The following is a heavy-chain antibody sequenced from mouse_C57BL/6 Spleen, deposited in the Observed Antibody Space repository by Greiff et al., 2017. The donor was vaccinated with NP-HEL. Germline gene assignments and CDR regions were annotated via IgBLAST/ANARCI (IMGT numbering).Heavy chain of an antibody. Sequence: EVQLQQSGAELVRPGASVKLSCTASGFTIKDYYMHWVKQRPEQGLEWIGRIDPEDGDTEYAQKFQGKATMTADTSSNTAYLQLSSLTSEDPAVYYCTTYSSYGFAYWGQGTLVTVSA. CDR3: TTYSSYGFAY. V-gene: IGHV14-1*01. J-gene: IGHJ3*01. CDR1: GFTIKDYY. D-gene: IGHD1-1*01. CDR2: IDPEDGDT.